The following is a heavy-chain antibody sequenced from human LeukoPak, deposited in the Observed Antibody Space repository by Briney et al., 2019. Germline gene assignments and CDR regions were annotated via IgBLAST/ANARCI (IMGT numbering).Heavy chain of an antibody. CDR1: GFTFSSYG. CDR3: ASWRWLQLYYFDH. CDR2: ISYDGSNK. D-gene: IGHD5-24*01. J-gene: IGHJ4*02. V-gene: IGHV3-30*03. Sequence: PGGSLRLSCAASGFTFSSYGMHWVRQAPGKGLEWVAVISYDGSNKYYADSVKGRFTISRDTPKNTLYLQMNSLRGEDTAVYYCASWRWLQLYYFDHWGQGTLVTVSS.